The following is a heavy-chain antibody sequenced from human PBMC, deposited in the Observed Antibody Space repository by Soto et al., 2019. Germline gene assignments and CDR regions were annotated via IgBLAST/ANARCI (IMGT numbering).Heavy chain of an antibody. Sequence: GGSLRLSCAASGFTFSSYAMSWVRQAPGKGLEWVSAISGSGGSTYYADSVKGRFTISRDNSKNTLYLQMNSLRAEDTAVYYCANIRSRSNYYYMDVWGKGTTVTVAS. J-gene: IGHJ6*03. CDR3: ANIRSRSNYYYMDV. V-gene: IGHV3-23*01. CDR2: ISGSGGST. CDR1: GFTFSSYA.